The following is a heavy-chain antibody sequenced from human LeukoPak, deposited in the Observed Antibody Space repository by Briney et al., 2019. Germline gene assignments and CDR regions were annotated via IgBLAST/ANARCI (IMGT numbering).Heavy chain of an antibody. J-gene: IGHJ4*02. CDR2: IYHSGST. Sequence: SETLSLTCAVSGGSISSGGYSWSWIRQPPGKGLEWIGYIYHSGSTYYNPSLKSRVTISVDRSKNQFSLKLSSVTAADTAVYYCARGGGGTILGYCSSTSCSFDYWGQGTLVTVSS. CDR3: ARGGGGTILGYCSSTSCSFDY. V-gene: IGHV4-30-2*01. CDR1: GGSISSGGYS. D-gene: IGHD2-2*01.